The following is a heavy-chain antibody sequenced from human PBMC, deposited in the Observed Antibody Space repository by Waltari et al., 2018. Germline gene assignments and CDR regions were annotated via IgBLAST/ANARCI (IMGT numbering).Heavy chain of an antibody. V-gene: IGHV3-23*01. CDR1: GFTFRSYA. J-gene: IGHJ4*02. D-gene: IGHD4-17*01. CDR2: IRGRGGST. Sequence: VQLLESGGGLVQSGGSLRLSCAASGFTFRSYAMNWVRQAPGTGVEWVSGIRGRGGSTDYADSVKGRFTISRDNSKNTLYLQMNNLRVEDTAVYYCASSLYGDYTQIWGRVFDYWGQGTLVTVSS. CDR3: ASSLYGDYTQIWGRVFDY.